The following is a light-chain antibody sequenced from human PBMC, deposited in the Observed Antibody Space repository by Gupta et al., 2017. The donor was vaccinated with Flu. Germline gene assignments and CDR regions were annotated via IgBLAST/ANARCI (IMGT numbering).Light chain of an antibody. CDR2: AAS. J-gene: IGKJ1*01. CDR1: QGISSY. Sequence: AIRMTPSPSSFSASTGDRVTITCRASQGISSYLAWYQQKPGKAPKLLIYAASTLQSGVPSRFSGSGSGTDFTLTISCQQSEDFATYYCQHEDSSPWTFGQGTKVEIK. CDR3: QHEDSSPWT. V-gene: IGKV1-8*01.